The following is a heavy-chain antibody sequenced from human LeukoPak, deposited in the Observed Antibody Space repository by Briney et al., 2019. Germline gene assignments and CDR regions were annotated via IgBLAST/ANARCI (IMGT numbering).Heavy chain of an antibody. CDR2: INNNGGTT. V-gene: IGHV3-64D*08. Sequence: GGSLRLSCSASGFTFSSYVMYWVRQAPGKALEYVSAINNNGGTTSYADSVKGRFTISRDNSKNTLSLQISSLRVEDTAVYYCVKAQGYCGSGTCYFDYWGRGTLVTVSS. CDR3: VKAQGYCGSGTCYFDY. J-gene: IGHJ4*02. D-gene: IGHD2-15*01. CDR1: GFTFSSYV.